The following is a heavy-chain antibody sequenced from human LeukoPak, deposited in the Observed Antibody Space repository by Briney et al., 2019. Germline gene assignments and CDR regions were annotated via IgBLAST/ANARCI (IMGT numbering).Heavy chain of an antibody. Sequence: ASVKVSCKASGYTFTGYYIHWVRQAPGQGLGWLGWINPNSGGTNYAQNFQGRVTMTRDTSIGTAYMDLSRLTSDDTAVYYCARDVGYCSSTSCYEDYWGQGTLVTVSS. CDR1: GYTFTGYY. J-gene: IGHJ4*02. CDR3: ARDVGYCSSTSCYEDY. CDR2: INPNSGGT. D-gene: IGHD2-2*01. V-gene: IGHV1-2*02.